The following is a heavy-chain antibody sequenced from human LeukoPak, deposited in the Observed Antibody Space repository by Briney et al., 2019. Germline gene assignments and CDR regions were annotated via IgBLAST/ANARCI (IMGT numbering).Heavy chain of an antibody. D-gene: IGHD6-6*01. J-gene: IGHJ4*02. Sequence: GGSLRLSCAASGFTFDDYAMHWVRQAPGKGLEWVSGISWNSGSIGYADSVKGRFTISRDNAKNSLYLQMNSLRAEDTAVYYCAREAARPDGDYWGQGTLVTVSS. CDR2: ISWNSGSI. V-gene: IGHV3-9*01. CDR3: AREAARPDGDY. CDR1: GFTFDDYA.